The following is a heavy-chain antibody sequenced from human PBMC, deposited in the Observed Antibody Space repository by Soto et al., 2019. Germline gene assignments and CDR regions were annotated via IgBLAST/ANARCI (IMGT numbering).Heavy chain of an antibody. CDR1: GFTFSSYA. CDR2: ISGSGGST. J-gene: IGHJ4*02. V-gene: IGHV3-23*01. D-gene: IGHD3-10*01. CDR3: AKPLGEYGSGSSTQTFDY. Sequence: GGSLRLSCAASGFTFSSYAMSWVRQAPGKGLEWVSAISGSGGSTYYADSVKGRFTISRDNSKNTLYLQMNSLRAEDTAVYYCAKPLGEYGSGSSTQTFDYWGQGTLVTVSS.